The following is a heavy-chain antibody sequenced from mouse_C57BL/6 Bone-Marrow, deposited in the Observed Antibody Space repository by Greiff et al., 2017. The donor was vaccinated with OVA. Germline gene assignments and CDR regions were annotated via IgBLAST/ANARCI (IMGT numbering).Heavy chain of an antibody. D-gene: IGHD1-1*01. V-gene: IGHV1-63*01. CDR3: ARRGGSYYGSSYWYFDV. CDR1: GYTFTNYW. J-gene: IGHJ1*03. Sequence: LVESGAELVRPGTSVKMSCKASGYTFTNYWIGWAKQRPGHGLEWIGDIYPGGGYTNYNEKFKGKATLTADKSSSTAYMQFSSLTSEDSAIYYCARRGGSYYGSSYWYFDVWGTGTTVTVSS. CDR2: IYPGGGYT.